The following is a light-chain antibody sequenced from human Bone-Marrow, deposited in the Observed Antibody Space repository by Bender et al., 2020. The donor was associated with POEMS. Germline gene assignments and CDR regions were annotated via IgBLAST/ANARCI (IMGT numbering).Light chain of an antibody. CDR3: AAWEDSLNGWV. CDR1: NIETKS. Sequence: YVLTQPPSVSVAPGKTAMVTCGGNNIETKSVHWYQQKPGQAPVLVIYDDTDRPSGVPDRFSGSKSGTSASLAISGLQSEDEADYYCAAWEDSLNGWVFGGGTKLTVL. J-gene: IGLJ3*02. V-gene: IGLV3-21*01. CDR2: DDT.